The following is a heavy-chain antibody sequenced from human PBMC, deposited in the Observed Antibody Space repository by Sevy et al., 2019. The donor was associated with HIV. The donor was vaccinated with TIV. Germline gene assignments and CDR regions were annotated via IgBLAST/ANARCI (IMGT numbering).Heavy chain of an antibody. J-gene: IGHJ6*02. Sequence: GGSLRLSCAASGFTFSSYAMSWVRQAPGKGLEWVSAISGSGGSTYYADSVKGRFTISRDNSKNTLYLQMNSLRAEDTAVYYCAKSLARHCSSTSCYTDYYYGMDVWGQGTTVTVSS. CDR2: ISGSGGST. CDR1: GFTFSSYA. D-gene: IGHD2-2*02. CDR3: AKSLARHCSSTSCYTDYYYGMDV. V-gene: IGHV3-23*01.